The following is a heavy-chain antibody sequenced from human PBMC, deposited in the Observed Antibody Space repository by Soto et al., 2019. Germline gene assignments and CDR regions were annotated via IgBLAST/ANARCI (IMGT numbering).Heavy chain of an antibody. J-gene: IGHJ5*02. Sequence: EVQLLESGGGLVQPGGSRRLSCAASGFTFSSYAMSWVRQAPGKGLEWVSAISGSGGSTYYADSVKGRFTISRDNSKNTLYLQMNSLRAEDTAVYYCAKDQTSAAAASTWLDPWGQGPLVTVSS. D-gene: IGHD6-13*01. CDR2: ISGSGGST. V-gene: IGHV3-23*01. CDR3: AKDQTSAAAASTWLDP. CDR1: GFTFSSYA.